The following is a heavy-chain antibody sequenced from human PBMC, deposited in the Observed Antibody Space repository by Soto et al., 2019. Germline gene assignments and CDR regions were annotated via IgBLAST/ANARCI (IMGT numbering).Heavy chain of an antibody. CDR1: GGTFSSYA. V-gene: IGHV1-69*06. D-gene: IGHD5-12*01. CDR2: IIPIFGTA. J-gene: IGHJ4*02. Sequence: SVKVSCKASGGTFSSYAISWVREAPGQGLEWMGGIIPIFGTANYAQKFQGRVTITADKSTSTAYMELSSLRSEDTAVYYCAREVWPATDGYNGYYFDYWGQGTLVTVSS. CDR3: AREVWPATDGYNGYYFDY.